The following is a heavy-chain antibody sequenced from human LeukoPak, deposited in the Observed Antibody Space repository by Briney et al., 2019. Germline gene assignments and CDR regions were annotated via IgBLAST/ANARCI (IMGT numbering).Heavy chain of an antibody. CDR2: ISAYNGNT. Sequence: ASVKVSCKASGYTFTSYGISWVRQAPGQGLEWMGWISAYNGNTNYAQKLQGRVTMTTDTSTSTAYMELRSLRSDDTAVYYRARWVGATTPLIPTFDYWGQGTLVTVSS. D-gene: IGHD1-26*01. J-gene: IGHJ4*02. CDR3: ARWVGATTPLIPTFDY. V-gene: IGHV1-18*01. CDR1: GYTFTSYG.